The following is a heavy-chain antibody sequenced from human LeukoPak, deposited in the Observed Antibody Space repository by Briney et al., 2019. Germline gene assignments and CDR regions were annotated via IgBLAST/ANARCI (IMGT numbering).Heavy chain of an antibody. CDR2: IWYDGSNK. CDR1: GFTFSSYG. V-gene: IGHV3-33*01. Sequence: GGSLRLSCAASGFTFSSYGMHWVRQAPGKGLEWVAVIWYDGSNKYYADSVKGRFTISRDNSKNTLYLQMNSLRAEDTAVYYCARESLSKYYYGSGSYYIYYYYGMDAWGKGTTVTVSS. J-gene: IGHJ6*04. CDR3: ARESLSKYYYGSGSYYIYYYYGMDA. D-gene: IGHD3-10*01.